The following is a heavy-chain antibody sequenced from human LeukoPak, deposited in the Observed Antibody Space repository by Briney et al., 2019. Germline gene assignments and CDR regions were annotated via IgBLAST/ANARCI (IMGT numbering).Heavy chain of an antibody. D-gene: IGHD3-10*01. CDR1: GFTFSSFA. V-gene: IGHV3-23*01. J-gene: IGHJ3*02. CDR2: VSSSGGST. CDR3: AKADLGAFDI. Sequence: AGGSLRLSCAASGFTFSSFAMSWIRQAPGKGLEWVSAVSSSGGSTYYADSVKGRFTISRDNSKNTLYLQMNSLRAEDTAVYYCAKADLGAFDIWGQGTMVTVPS.